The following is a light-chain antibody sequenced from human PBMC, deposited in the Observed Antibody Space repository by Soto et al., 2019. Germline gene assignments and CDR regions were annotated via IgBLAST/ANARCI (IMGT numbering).Light chain of an antibody. V-gene: IGKV3D-15*01. CDR3: QQYNNWPRT. J-gene: IGKJ4*01. Sequence: EIVMTQSPATLSVSPGERATLSCRASQSVSRNLAWYQQKPGQAPRLLIYAASTRATGVPARFSGSGSGTDFTLTISSLQSEDFAVYYCQQYNNWPRTFGPGTKVEI. CDR1: QSVSRN. CDR2: AAS.